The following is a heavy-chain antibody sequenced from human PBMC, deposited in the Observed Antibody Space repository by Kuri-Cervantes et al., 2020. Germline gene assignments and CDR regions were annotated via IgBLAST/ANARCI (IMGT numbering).Heavy chain of an antibody. J-gene: IGHJ4*02. CDR3: AKDFGYFSSQFRD. CDR1: GFTFSSYA. Sequence: GESLKISCAASGFTFSSYAFHWVRQTPGKGLEWVALIFFDGSNKEYADSVKGRFTISRDNAKNSLYLQMNSLRTEDTALYYCAKDFGYFSSQFRDWGQGTLVTVSS. CDR2: IFFDGSNK. V-gene: IGHV3-30-3*01. D-gene: IGHD6-6*01.